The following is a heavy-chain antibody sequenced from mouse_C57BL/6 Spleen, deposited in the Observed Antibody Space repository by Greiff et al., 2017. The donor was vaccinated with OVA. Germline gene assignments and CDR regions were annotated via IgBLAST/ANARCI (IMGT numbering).Heavy chain of an antibody. J-gene: IGHJ1*03. CDR2: IYPGSGST. Sequence: QVQLQQPGAELVKPGASVKMSCKASGYTFTSYWITWVKQRPGQGLEWIGDIYPGSGSTNYNEKFKSKATLTVDTSSSTAYMQFSSLTSEDSAVYYCARWPNWYFDVWGTGTTVTVSS. V-gene: IGHV1-55*01. CDR3: ARWPNWYFDV. CDR1: GYTFTSYW.